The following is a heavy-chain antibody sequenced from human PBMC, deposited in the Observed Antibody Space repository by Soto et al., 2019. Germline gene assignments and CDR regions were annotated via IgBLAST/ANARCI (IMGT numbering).Heavy chain of an antibody. CDR2: ITGSAGSK. Sequence: GGSLRLFCAASGFTFSSYAMNWVRQAPGKGLEWVSVITGSAGSKYYENWVKGRFTVSRDKAKNSLYLQTSSLRADDTAVYYCAKQTNRIKESYMDDWGQGSTVTVSS. CDR3: AKQTNRIKESYMDD. V-gene: IGHV3-23*01. CDR1: GFTFSSYA. J-gene: IGHJ6*02.